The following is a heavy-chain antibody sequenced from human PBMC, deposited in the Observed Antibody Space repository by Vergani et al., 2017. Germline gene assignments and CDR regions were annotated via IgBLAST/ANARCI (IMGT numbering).Heavy chain of an antibody. Sequence: QVQLQESGPGVVKPSETLSLTCSVSDGSISDYYWSWIRQSPGKGLEWIGYIYYVGSTEYNPSFKSRVSISIDTSKSQVSLRLKSVTAADTALYYCARDRGRGRMSWYFDVWGRGTLVTVSS. V-gene: IGHV4-59*01. CDR1: DGSISDYY. CDR3: ARDRGRGRMSWYFDV. D-gene: IGHD3-16*01. J-gene: IGHJ2*01. CDR2: IYYVGST.